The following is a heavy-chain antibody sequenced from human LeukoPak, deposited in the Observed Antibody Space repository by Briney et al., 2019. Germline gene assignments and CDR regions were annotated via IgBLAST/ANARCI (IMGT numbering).Heavy chain of an antibody. V-gene: IGHV3-7*01. D-gene: IGHD5-24*01. CDR2: IKQDGSEK. CDR1: GFTFSSYW. CDR3: ARWGPPRLRWLQLDDAFDI. J-gene: IGHJ3*02. Sequence: PGGSLRLSCAASGFTFSSYWMSWVRQAPGRGLEWVANIKQDGSEKYYVDSAKGRFTISRDNAKNSLYLQMNSLRAEDTAVYYCARWGPPRLRWLQLDDAFDIWGQGTMVTVSS.